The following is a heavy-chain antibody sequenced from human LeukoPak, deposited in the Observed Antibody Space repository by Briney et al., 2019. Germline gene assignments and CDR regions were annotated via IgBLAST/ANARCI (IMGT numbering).Heavy chain of an antibody. Sequence: PGRSLRLSCAASGFTFSSYAMSWVRQAPGKGLEWVSAISGSGGSTYYADSVKGRFTISRDNSKNTLYLQMNSLRAEDTAVYYCATNSALIAVANYYFDYWGQGTLVTVSS. V-gene: IGHV3-23*01. CDR3: ATNSALIAVANYYFDY. CDR1: GFTFSSYA. CDR2: ISGSGGST. J-gene: IGHJ4*02. D-gene: IGHD6-19*01.